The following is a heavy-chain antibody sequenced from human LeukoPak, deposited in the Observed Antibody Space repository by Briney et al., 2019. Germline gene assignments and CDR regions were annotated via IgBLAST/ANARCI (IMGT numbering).Heavy chain of an antibody. CDR2: IKQDGSEK. CDR3: ARPPYRYGNFQH. V-gene: IGHV3-7*01. D-gene: IGHD4-17*01. Sequence: PGGSLRLSCAASGFTFSSYEMNWVRQAPGKGLEWVANIKQDGSEKYYVDSVKGRFTISRDNAKNSLYLQMNSLRAEDTAVYYCARPPYRYGNFQHWGQGTLVTVSS. J-gene: IGHJ1*01. CDR1: GFTFSSYE.